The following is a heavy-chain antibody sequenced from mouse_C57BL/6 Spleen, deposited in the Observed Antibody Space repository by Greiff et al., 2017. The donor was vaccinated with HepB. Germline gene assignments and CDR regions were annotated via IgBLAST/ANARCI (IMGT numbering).Heavy chain of an antibody. CDR3: ARWEVTTVVATKGFDY. Sequence: QVQLQQPGTELVKPGASVKLSCKASGYTFTSYWMHWVKQRPGQGLEWIGNINPSNGGTNYNEKFKSKATLTVDKSSSTAYMQLSSLTSEDSAVYDCARWEVTTVVATKGFDYWGQGTTLTVSS. J-gene: IGHJ2*01. CDR2: INPSNGGT. CDR1: GYTFTSYW. D-gene: IGHD1-1*01. V-gene: IGHV1-53*01.